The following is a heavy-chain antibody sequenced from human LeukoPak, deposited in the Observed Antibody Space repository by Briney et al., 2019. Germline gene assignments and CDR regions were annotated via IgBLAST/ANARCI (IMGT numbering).Heavy chain of an antibody. J-gene: IGHJ4*02. D-gene: IGHD3-10*01. V-gene: IGHV3-21*04. CDR3: AKDSPYGSGSYSN. CDR1: GFSLSTYW. CDR2: ISSSSSYI. Sequence: GGSLRLSCAASGFSLSTYWMSWVRQAPGKGLEWVSSISSSSSYIYYADSVKGRFTISRDNSKNTLYLQMNSLRAEDTAVYYCAKDSPYGSGSYSNWGQGTLVTVSS.